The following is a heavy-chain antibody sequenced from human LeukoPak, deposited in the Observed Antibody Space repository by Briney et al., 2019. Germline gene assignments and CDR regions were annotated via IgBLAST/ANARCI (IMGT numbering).Heavy chain of an antibody. CDR1: GGTFSSYA. Sequence: SVKVSCKASGGTFSSYAISWVRQAPGQGLEWMGGIIPIFGTANYAQKFQGRVTITADESTSTAYMELSSLRAEDTAVYYCARGEDYDFWSGFRGAFDIWGQGTMVTVSS. CDR3: ARGEDYDFWSGFRGAFDI. J-gene: IGHJ3*02. V-gene: IGHV1-69*01. CDR2: IIPIFGTA. D-gene: IGHD3-3*01.